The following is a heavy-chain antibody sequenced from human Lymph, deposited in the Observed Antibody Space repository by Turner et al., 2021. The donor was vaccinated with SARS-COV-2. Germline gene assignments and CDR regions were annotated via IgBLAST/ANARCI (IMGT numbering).Heavy chain of an antibody. J-gene: IGHJ4*02. CDR1: GFTFNSYS. CDR2: ISGSGGDT. D-gene: IGHD3-22*01. Sequence: EVQLLESGGGLVQPGGFLRLSCAAYGFTFNSYSMSWVRQAPGKGLEWVSAISGSGGDTYYADSVKGRFTISRDNSKNTLYLQMNSLRAEDTAVYYCAKGVRGAMIVVVIPYFDYWGQGTLVTVSS. V-gene: IGHV3-23*01. CDR3: AKGVRGAMIVVVIPYFDY.